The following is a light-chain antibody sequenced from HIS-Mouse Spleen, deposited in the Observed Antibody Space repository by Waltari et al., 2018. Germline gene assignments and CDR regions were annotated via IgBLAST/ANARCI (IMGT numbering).Light chain of an antibody. V-gene: IGLV2-23*01. Sequence: QSALTQPASVSGSPGQSLTISCTGTISAVGGYNLVSWYQQHPGKAPKLMIYEGSKRPPGVSDRFSGSKSGNTASLTISGLQAEDEADYYCCSYAGSSTWVFGGGTKLTVL. CDR1: ISAVGGYNL. J-gene: IGLJ3*02. CDR2: EGS. CDR3: CSYAGSSTWV.